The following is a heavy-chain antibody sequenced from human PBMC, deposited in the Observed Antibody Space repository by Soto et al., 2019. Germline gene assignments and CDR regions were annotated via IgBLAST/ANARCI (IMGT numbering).Heavy chain of an antibody. D-gene: IGHD6-19*01. CDR1: GGSVSSGSYY. CDR3: AAGGDSSGWYGGGIYYGMDI. CDR2: IYYSGST. V-gene: IGHV4-61*01. Sequence: PSDTLSLTCTVFGGSVSSGSYYWSWIRQPPGKGLEWIGYIYYSGSTNYNPSLKSRVTISVDTSKNQFSLKLSSVTAADTAVYYCAAGGDSSGWYGGGIYYGMDIWGQGTTVTVSS. J-gene: IGHJ6*02.